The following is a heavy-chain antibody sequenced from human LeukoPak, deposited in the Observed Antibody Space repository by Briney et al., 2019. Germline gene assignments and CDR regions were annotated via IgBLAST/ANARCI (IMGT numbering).Heavy chain of an antibody. D-gene: IGHD2-2*01. CDR1: GFTFGSYA. CDR2: ISGSGGST. Sequence: GGSLRLSCAASGFTFGSYAMSWVRQAPGKGLEWVSAISGSGGSTYYADSVKGRFTISRDNSKNTLYLQMNSLRAEDTAVYYCAKGDLIVVVPAALSYWGQGTLVTVSS. V-gene: IGHV3-23*01. J-gene: IGHJ4*02. CDR3: AKGDLIVVVPAALSY.